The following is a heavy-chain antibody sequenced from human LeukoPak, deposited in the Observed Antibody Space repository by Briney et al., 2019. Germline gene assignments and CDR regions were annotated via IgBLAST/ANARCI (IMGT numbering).Heavy chain of an antibody. V-gene: IGHV4-4*07. Sequence: SETLSLTCTVSGGSISSYYWSWIRQPAGKGLEWIGRIYTSGSTNYNPSLKSRVTISVDTSKNQFSLKLTSVTAADTAVYYCARHGFAGAFQHWGQGTLVTVSS. D-gene: IGHD3-10*01. CDR3: ARHGFAGAFQH. CDR1: GGSISSYY. CDR2: IYTSGST. J-gene: IGHJ1*01.